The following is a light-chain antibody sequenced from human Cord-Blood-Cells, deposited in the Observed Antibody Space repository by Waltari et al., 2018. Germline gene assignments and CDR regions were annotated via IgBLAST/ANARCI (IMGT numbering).Light chain of an antibody. V-gene: IGLV2-14*01. CDR1: SSDVGGYNY. CDR2: DVS. J-gene: IGLJ2*01. Sequence: QSALTQPASVSGSPGQSITISCTGTSSDVGGYNYVSWYQQHPGKAPKLMIYDVSNRPSVVSNRFAGSKSGNTASLTISGLQAEDEADYYCSSYTSSSTVVCGGGTKLTVL. CDR3: SSYTSSSTVV.